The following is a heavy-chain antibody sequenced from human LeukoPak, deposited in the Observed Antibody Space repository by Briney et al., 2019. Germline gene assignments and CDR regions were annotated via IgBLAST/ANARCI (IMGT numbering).Heavy chain of an antibody. CDR3: SKGNSYGYFDY. Sequence: GGSLRLSCVVSEFTFSSYAMSWVRQAPGKGLEWVSAISGSGGSTYYADSVKGRFTISRDNSKNTLYLQMNSLRAEDTAVYYCSKGNSYGYFDYWGQGALVTVSS. V-gene: IGHV3-23*01. CDR2: ISGSGGST. CDR1: EFTFSSYA. J-gene: IGHJ4*02. D-gene: IGHD3-16*01.